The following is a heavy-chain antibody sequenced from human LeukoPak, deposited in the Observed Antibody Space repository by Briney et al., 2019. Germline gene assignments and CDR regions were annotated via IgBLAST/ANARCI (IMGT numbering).Heavy chain of an antibody. V-gene: IGHV4-59*12. D-gene: IGHD1-14*01. CDR1: GDSIGTYY. CDR3: ARDPNRDYFDF. Sequence: SETLSLTCTVSGDSIGTYYWSWIRQPPGKGLEWIGYIYYSGSTNYNPSLKSRVTISVGTSKNQFSLKLTSVTAADTAVYYCARDPNRDYFDFWGQGTLVTVSS. CDR2: IYYSGST. J-gene: IGHJ4*02.